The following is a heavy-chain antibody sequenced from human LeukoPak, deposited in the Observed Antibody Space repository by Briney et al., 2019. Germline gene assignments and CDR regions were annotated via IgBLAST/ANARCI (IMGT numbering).Heavy chain of an antibody. J-gene: IGHJ6*02. CDR2: ISYSGIT. CDR3: ARHNDYASLMDV. V-gene: IGHV4-39*01. D-gene: IGHD2-2*01. CDR1: GVSVTTSGYH. Sequence: SETLSLTCTVFGVSVTTSGYHGAWIRQPPGRGLEWIESISYSGITYYKPSLRGRVTISADTAKNQFSLTLSSVTAADTAVYYCARHNDYASLMDVWGQGTTVTVSS.